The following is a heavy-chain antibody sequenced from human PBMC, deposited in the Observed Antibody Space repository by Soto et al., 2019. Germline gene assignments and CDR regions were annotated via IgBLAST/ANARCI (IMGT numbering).Heavy chain of an antibody. CDR3: ARGREIFGAVTPFEY. J-gene: IGHJ4*02. V-gene: IGHV4-34*01. Sequence: XETLSLAFEVYGAPFSGYYGTGIRQPPGKGLEWIGEINHTGSTKYNPSLKSRVTISLDTSKNQFSLSLRSVTAADTAVYYCARGREIFGAVTPFEYWGQGTQVTVSS. D-gene: IGHD3-3*01. CDR2: INHTGST. CDR1: GAPFSGYY.